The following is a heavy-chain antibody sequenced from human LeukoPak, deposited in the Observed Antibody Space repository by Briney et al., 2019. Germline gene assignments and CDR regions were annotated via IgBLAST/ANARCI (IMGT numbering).Heavy chain of an antibody. CDR2: IYSSGAT. D-gene: IGHD1-7*01. V-gene: IGHV4-39*01. CDR3: VQNIPGTIEH. J-gene: IGHJ1*01. CDR1: GGSISSSSYY. Sequence: PSETLSLTCTVSGGSISSSSYYWGWIRQPPGKGLECIGNIYSSGATYYNPSLKSRVTISLDTSKSQFSLRLSSVTAADTAVYYCVQNIPGTIEHWGQGTLVTVSS.